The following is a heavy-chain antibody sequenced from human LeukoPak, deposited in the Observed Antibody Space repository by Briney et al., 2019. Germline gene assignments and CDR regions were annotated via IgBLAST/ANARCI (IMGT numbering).Heavy chain of an antibody. CDR3: ARAAAGTGYNWFDP. CDR1: GGSISSSSYY. Sequence: PSETLSLTCTVSGGSISSSSYYWGWIRQPPGKGLDWIGSIYHSGSTYYNPSLKSRVTISVDTSKNQLSLKLSSVTAADTAVYYCARAAAGTGYNWFDPWGQGTLVTVSS. V-gene: IGHV4-39*07. CDR2: IYHSGST. J-gene: IGHJ5*02. D-gene: IGHD6-13*01.